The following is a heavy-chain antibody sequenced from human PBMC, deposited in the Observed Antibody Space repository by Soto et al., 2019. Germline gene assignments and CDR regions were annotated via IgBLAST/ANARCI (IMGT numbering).Heavy chain of an antibody. V-gene: IGHV1-69*01. J-gene: IGHJ4*02. Sequence: QVQLVQSGADVKKPGSSVKVSCQASGVTFSSETLGWVRQAPGQGLEWAGGIIPLFGTASYAQKFQGRVTISADESTSTVYMELSSLRSADTAVYFCATELGENPASPFDAWGQGTLVTVSS. CDR1: GVTFSSET. CDR3: ATELGENPASPFDA. D-gene: IGHD3-10*01. CDR2: IIPLFGTA.